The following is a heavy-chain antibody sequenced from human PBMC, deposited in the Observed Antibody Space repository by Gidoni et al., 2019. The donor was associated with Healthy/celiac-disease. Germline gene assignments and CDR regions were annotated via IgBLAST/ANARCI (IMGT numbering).Heavy chain of an antibody. D-gene: IGHD6-6*01. J-gene: IGHJ5*02. CDR3: AKGRSSSGNWFDP. CDR2: ISWNSGRL. V-gene: IGHV3-9*01. Sequence: EVQLVESGGGVVQPGRSLRLSCAASGFTFDDYAMHWGRPAHGKGLEWVSGISWNSGRLGYADSVKGRFTISRDNAKHSLYLQMNSLRAEDTALYYCAKGRSSSGNWFDPWGQGTLVTVSS. CDR1: GFTFDDYA.